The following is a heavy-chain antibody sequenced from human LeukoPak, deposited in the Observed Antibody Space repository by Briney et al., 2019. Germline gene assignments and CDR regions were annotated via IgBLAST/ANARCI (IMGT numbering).Heavy chain of an antibody. D-gene: IGHD3-22*01. Sequence: GGSLRLSCAASGFTFDDYAMHWVRQAPGKGLEWFSGISWNGGSVGYADSVEGRFTISRDNAKNSLYLQMNSLRTEDTAMYHCAKTPTRSYYYDSSGYYREQRYYFDYWGQGTQVTVSS. J-gene: IGHJ4*02. CDR2: ISWNGGSV. V-gene: IGHV3-9*01. CDR3: AKTPTRSYYYDSSGYYREQRYYFDY. CDR1: GFTFDDYA.